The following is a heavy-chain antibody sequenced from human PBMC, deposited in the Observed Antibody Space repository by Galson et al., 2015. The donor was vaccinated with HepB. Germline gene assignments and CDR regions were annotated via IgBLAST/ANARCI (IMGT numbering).Heavy chain of an antibody. CDR2: IDWDDDK. V-gene: IGHV2-70*01. J-gene: IGHJ5*02. Sequence: PALVKPTQTLTLTCTFSGFSLRTSGMCVSWIRQPPGKALEWLALIDWDDDKYYSTSLKTRLTISKDTSKNQVVLTMTNMDPVDTATYYCARIRDDFWSGSHRGWFDPWGQGTLVTVSS. CDR3: ARIRDDFWSGSHRGWFDP. CDR1: GFSLRTSGMC. D-gene: IGHD3-3*01.